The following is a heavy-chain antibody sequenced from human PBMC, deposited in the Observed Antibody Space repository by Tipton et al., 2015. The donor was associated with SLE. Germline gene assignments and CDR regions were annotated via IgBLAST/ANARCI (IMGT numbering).Heavy chain of an antibody. CDR2: ISWDGGST. J-gene: IGHJ3*02. Sequence: SLRLSCAASGFTFDDYTMHWVRQAPGKGLEWVSLISWDGGSTYYADSVKGRFTISRDNSKNSLYLQMNSLRTEDTALYYCSKDISSGSYFDAFDIWGQWTMVTVSS. D-gene: IGHD1-26*01. CDR3: SKDISSGSYFDAFDI. CDR1: GFTFDDYT. V-gene: IGHV3-43*01.